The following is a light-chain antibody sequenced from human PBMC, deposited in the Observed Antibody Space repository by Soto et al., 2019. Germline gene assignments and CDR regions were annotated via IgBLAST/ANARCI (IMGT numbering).Light chain of an antibody. CDR2: KAS. Sequence: DIQMTQSPSTLSASVGDRVTITCRASQSISSWLAWYQQKPGKAPKLLIYKASSLESGVPSRFSGSGSWTEFTLTFSSLQPDDFATYYCQQYNSYPWTFGQGTKVESK. V-gene: IGKV1-5*03. CDR3: QQYNSYPWT. J-gene: IGKJ1*01. CDR1: QSISSW.